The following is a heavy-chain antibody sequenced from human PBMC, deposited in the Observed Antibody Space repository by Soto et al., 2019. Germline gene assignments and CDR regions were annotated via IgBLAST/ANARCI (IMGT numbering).Heavy chain of an antibody. Sequence: ASVKVSCKASGGTFSSYAISWVRQAPGQGLEWMGGIIPIFGTANYAQKFQGRVTITADESTSTAYMELSSLRSEDTAVYYCARALHYYGSGSQPTIYYYYGMDVWGQGTTVTVSS. V-gene: IGHV1-69*13. CDR3: ARALHYYGSGSQPTIYYYYGMDV. CDR1: GGTFSSYA. CDR2: IIPIFGTA. J-gene: IGHJ6*02. D-gene: IGHD3-10*01.